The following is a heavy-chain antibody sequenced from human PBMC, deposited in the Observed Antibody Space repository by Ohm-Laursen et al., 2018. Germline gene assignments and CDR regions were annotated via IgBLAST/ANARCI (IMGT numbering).Heavy chain of an antibody. CDR2: VHYSGST. D-gene: IGHD2-8*01. V-gene: IGHV4-59*01. CDR3: ARFRTNADPDY. Sequence: SQTLSLTCAVSGGSISSYYWTWIRQPPGKGLEWIGYVHYSGSTNYNPSLKSRVTISVDTSKNQFSLKLSSVTAADTAVYYCARFRTNADPDYWGQGTLVTVSS. CDR1: GGSISSYY. J-gene: IGHJ4*02.